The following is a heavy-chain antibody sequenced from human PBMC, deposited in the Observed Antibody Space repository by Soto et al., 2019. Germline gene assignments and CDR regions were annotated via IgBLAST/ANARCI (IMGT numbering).Heavy chain of an antibody. J-gene: IGHJ6*02. Sequence: ASVKVSCKVSGYTFSDFDINWLRQASGQGPEWMGWMNAKSGDTFFAQRFQGKFNMTWDTSLSTAYMEVGSLTSDDTAVYYCARGNPFNYAGFDVWGQGTTVTVSS. CDR2: MNAKSGDT. CDR3: ARGNPFNYAGFDV. D-gene: IGHD2-2*01. CDR1: GYTFSDFD. V-gene: IGHV1-8*01.